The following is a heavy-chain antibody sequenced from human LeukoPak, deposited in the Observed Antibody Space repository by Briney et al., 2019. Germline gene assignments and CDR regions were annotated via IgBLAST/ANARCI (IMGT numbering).Heavy chain of an antibody. V-gene: IGHV1-2*02. J-gene: IGHJ3*02. Sequence: ASVKVSCKASGYTFSGYYIHWVRQAPGQGLEWMGWINPNTGGTKYAQKFQDRVTMTRDTSISTAYMELSRLRSDDTAVYYCARVGYSYGTTAPDAFDIWGQGTMVTVSS. CDR2: INPNTGGT. CDR3: ARVGYSYGTTAPDAFDI. CDR1: GYTFSGYY. D-gene: IGHD5-18*01.